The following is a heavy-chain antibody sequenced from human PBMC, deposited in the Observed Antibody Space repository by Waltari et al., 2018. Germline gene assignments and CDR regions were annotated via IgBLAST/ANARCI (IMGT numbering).Heavy chain of an antibody. CDR1: GYTFITYD. CDR2: MNPNSGDT. Sequence: VSCKASGYTFITYDMNWVRQAAGQGLEWMGWMNPNSGDTGYAQKFQGRVSMTRDTSVSTAYMELSSLRPEDTAVYYCARWQKETDAFDIWGQGTVVTVSP. D-gene: IGHD5-12*01. J-gene: IGHJ3*02. CDR3: ARWQKETDAFDI. V-gene: IGHV1-8*02.